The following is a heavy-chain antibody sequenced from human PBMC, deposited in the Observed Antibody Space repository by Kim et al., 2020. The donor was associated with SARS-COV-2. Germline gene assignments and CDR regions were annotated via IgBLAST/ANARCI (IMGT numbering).Heavy chain of an antibody. CDR1: NDSISSSFYY. J-gene: IGHJ5*02. CDR3: VRDIPPYYAGSGISYKPLAGP. V-gene: IGHV4-39*07. Sequence: SETLSLTCSVSNDSISSSFYYWAWVRQSPGKGLEWIGSVYNSGTTYYNPSLQGRVSISIVTSKNQLSLKLYSVTAADTAVYFCVRDIPPYYAGSGISYKPLAGPWGQGMLVTVSS. D-gene: IGHD3-10*01. CDR2: VYNSGTT.